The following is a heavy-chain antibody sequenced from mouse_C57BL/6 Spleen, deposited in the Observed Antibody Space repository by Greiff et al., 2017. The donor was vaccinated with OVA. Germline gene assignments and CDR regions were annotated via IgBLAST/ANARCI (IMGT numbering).Heavy chain of an antibody. Sequence: VQLQQSGTELVKPGASVKLSCKASGYTFTSYWMHWVKQRPGQGLEWIGNINPSNGGTNYNEKFKSKATLTVDKSSSTAYMQLSSLTSEDSAVYYCARYLGPYYAMDYWGQGTSVTVSS. CDR1: GYTFTSYW. D-gene: IGHD4-1*01. V-gene: IGHV1-53*01. CDR3: ARYLGPYYAMDY. CDR2: INPSNGGT. J-gene: IGHJ4*01.